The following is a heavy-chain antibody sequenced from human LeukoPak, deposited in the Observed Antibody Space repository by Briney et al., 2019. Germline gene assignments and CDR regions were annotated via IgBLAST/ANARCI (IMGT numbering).Heavy chain of an antibody. Sequence: SETLSLTCTVSGGSISSSSYYWGWIRQPPGKGLEWIGSIYYSGSTYYNPSLKSRVTISVDTSKNQFSLKLSSVTAEDTAIYYCAKDRRYYDILTGYYTTTGDHDYWGQGTLVTVSS. D-gene: IGHD3-9*01. CDR3: AKDRRYYDILTGYYTTTGDHDY. CDR2: IYYSGST. V-gene: IGHV4-39*07. CDR1: GGSISSSSYY. J-gene: IGHJ4*02.